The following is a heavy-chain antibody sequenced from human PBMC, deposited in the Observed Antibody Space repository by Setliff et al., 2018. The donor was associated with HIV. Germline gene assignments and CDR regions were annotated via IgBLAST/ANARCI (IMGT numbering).Heavy chain of an antibody. J-gene: IGHJ4*02. CDR1: GFTFSRYG. CDR3: AKGFRPVDTALVSGPTY. V-gene: IGHV3-30*04. Sequence: GGSLRLSCAASGFTFSRYGMHWVRQAPGKGLEWVAFISYDGSKKYDADFVKGRFTISRDNSQNTLYLQMNSLRADDTAIYYCAKGFRPVDTALVSGPTYWGQGIRVTVS. CDR2: ISYDGSKK. D-gene: IGHD5-18*01.